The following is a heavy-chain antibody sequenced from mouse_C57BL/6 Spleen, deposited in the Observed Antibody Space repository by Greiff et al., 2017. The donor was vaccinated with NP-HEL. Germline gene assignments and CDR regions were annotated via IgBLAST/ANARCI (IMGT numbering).Heavy chain of an antibody. CDR3: ARDDGSSLYYFDY. Sequence: EVQVVESGGDLVKPGGSLKLSCAASGFTFTSYGLPWVRQTPDQRLAWVATISTGGGYTYYPDSVKGRVTITRDNAKDTLYLQMSSLKTEDTAVYYCARDDGSSLYYFDYWGQGTTLTVSS. CDR1: GFTFTSYG. V-gene: IGHV5-6*01. CDR2: ISTGGGYT. D-gene: IGHD1-1*01. J-gene: IGHJ2*01.